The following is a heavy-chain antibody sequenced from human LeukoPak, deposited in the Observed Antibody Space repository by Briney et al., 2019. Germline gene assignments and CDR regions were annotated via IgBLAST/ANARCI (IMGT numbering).Heavy chain of an antibody. CDR3: ARPLKYYYGSETYFWFDP. CDR1: GFTFTTYW. D-gene: IGHD3-10*01. Sequence: PGGSLRLSCAASGFTFTTYWMGWLRQAPGKGLEWVANKNQDGSEKYYVDSVKGRFTISRDNAKNSLYLQMNSLRAEDAAVYYCARPLKYYYGSETYFWFDPWGQGTLVTVSS. V-gene: IGHV3-7*01. J-gene: IGHJ5*02. CDR2: KNQDGSEK.